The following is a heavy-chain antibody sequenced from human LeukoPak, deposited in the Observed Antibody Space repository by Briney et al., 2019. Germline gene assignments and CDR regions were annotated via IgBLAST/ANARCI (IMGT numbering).Heavy chain of an antibody. J-gene: IGHJ4*02. D-gene: IGHD6-19*01. Sequence: SETLSLTCIVSGGSISDTYWSWIRQPAGKGLEWIGRLFTSGTTDFNPSLARNANYNPSLTSRVTMSVDMSKNQFSLHLKSVTAADTAVYYCARSSAVAGTYGYWGQGTLVTVSS. CDR3: ARSSAVAGTYGY. CDR2: LFTSGTTDFNPSLARNA. V-gene: IGHV4-4*07. CDR1: GGSISDTY.